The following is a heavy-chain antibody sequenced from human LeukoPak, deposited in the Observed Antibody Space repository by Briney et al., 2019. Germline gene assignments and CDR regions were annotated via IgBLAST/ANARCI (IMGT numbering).Heavy chain of an antibody. CDR3: ARDRYAMDV. CDR1: GFTFSDYY. Sequence: GRSLRLSCAASGFTFSDYYMSWIRQAPGKGLEWISYTSSSGITIYYADSVKGRFTMSRDNAKNSLYLQMNSLRAEDTAVYYCARDRYAMDVWGQGTTVTVSS. CDR2: TSSSGITI. J-gene: IGHJ6*02. V-gene: IGHV3-11*01.